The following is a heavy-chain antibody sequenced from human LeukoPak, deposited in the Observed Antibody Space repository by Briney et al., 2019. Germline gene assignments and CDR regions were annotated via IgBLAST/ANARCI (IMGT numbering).Heavy chain of an antibody. J-gene: IGHJ4*02. CDR3: ARGGYRWSSAYFDY. CDR2: INHSGST. CDR1: GGSFSGYY. D-gene: IGHD3-22*01. Sequence: SETLSLTCAVYGGSFSGYYWSWIRQPPGKGVEWIGEINHSGSTNYHPSLRSRVTISVDTSKNQFSLKLSSVTAADTAVYYCARGGYRWSSAYFDYWGQGTLVTVSS. V-gene: IGHV4-34*01.